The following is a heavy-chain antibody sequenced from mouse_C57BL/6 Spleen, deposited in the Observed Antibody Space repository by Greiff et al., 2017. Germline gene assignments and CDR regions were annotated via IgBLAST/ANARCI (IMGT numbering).Heavy chain of an antibody. CDR2: ISSGGSYT. D-gene: IGHD2-2*01. J-gene: IGHJ2*01. CDR3: GRHETKVTTFGY. V-gene: IGHV5-6*01. CDR1: GFTFSSYG. Sequence: EVKLMESGGDLVKPGGSLKLSCAASGFTFSSYGMSWVRQTPDKRLEWVATISSGGSYTYYPDSVKGRFTISRDNAKNTLYLQMSSLKSEDKARYYCGRHETKVTTFGYWGQGTTLTVSS.